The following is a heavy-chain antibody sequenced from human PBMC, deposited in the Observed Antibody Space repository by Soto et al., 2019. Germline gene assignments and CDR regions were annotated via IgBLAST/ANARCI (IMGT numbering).Heavy chain of an antibody. CDR1: GFTFSSYA. CDR3: ARAYYYDSSGYYPTAGV. CDR2: ISYDGSNK. V-gene: IGHV3-30-3*01. Sequence: SGGSLRLSCAASGFTFSSYAMHGVRQAPGKGLEWVAVISYDGSNKYYADSVKGRSTISRDNSKNTLYLQMNSLRAEDTAVYYCARAYYYDSSGYYPTAGVWGQGTLVTVSS. J-gene: IGHJ4*02. D-gene: IGHD3-22*01.